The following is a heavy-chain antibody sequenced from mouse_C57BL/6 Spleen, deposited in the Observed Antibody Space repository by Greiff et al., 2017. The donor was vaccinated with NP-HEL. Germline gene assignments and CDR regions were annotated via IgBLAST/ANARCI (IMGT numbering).Heavy chain of an antibody. V-gene: IGHV3-6*01. CDR3: ARGGYYGSLYYFGD. J-gene: IGHJ2*01. CDR1: GYSITCGYY. CDR2: ISYDGSN. D-gene: IGHD1-1*01. Sequence: EVKLQESGPGLVKPSQSLSLTCSVTGYSITCGYYWNWFRQFPGKKLEWMGYISYDGSNNSNPSLKNRISITRSPSKNQFFLKLNSVTTEDTATYYCARGGYYGSLYYFGDWGQGTTLTVSS.